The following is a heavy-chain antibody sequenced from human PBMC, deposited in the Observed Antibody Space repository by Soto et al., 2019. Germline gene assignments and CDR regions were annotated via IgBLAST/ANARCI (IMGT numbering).Heavy chain of an antibody. J-gene: IGHJ4*02. Sequence: GGSLRLSCAASGFTFSGYAMSWVRQAPGKGLEWVSVIHGGGNSAYYADSVKGRFTISRDNSKNTLYLQMSSLRGEDTAVYYCAREGYRYGTYFDYWGKGTLVTVSS. CDR2: IHGGGNSA. CDR1: GFTFSGYA. CDR3: AREGYRYGTYFDY. V-gene: IGHV3-23*01. D-gene: IGHD5-18*01.